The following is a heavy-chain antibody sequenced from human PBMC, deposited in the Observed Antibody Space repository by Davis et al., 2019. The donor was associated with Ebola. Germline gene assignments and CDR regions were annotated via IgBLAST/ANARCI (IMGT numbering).Heavy chain of an antibody. CDR2: ISSSSSTI. CDR1: GFTFSSYS. CDR3: AKVTGTTSY. Sequence: GGSLRLSCAASGFTFSSYSMNWVRQAPGKGLEWVSYISSSSSTIYYADSVKGRFTISRDNAKNSLYLQMNSLRAEDTAVYYCAKVTGTTSYWGQGTLVTVSS. V-gene: IGHV3-48*01. J-gene: IGHJ4*02. D-gene: IGHD1-7*01.